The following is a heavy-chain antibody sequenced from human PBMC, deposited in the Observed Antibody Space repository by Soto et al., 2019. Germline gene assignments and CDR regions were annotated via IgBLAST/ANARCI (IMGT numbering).Heavy chain of an antibody. Sequence: GESLKISCKGFGYRFTSYWIGWVRQMPGKGLEWMGIINPYDSDTRYSPSFQGQVTISADKSISTVYLQWSSLKASDTAMYYCARQYDILTWSGMDVWGQGTTVTVSS. J-gene: IGHJ6*02. CDR3: ARQYDILTWSGMDV. V-gene: IGHV5-51*01. CDR2: INPYDSDT. CDR1: GYRFTSYW. D-gene: IGHD3-9*01.